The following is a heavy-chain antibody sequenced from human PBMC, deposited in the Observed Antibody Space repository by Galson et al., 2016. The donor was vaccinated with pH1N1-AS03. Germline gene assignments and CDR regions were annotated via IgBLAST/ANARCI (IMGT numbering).Heavy chain of an antibody. D-gene: IGHD5-12*01. J-gene: IGHJ4*02. Sequence: SVKVSCKASGGTFNSYIFAWVRQAPGQGLEWMGRFIPVYDRTNYAEKFQGRVTITASYMEQRSLTSQDTAVYYCATYYENSGYALGFWGQGTLVTVAS. CDR1: GGTFNSYI. CDR3: ATYYENSGYALGF. CDR2: FIPVYDRT. V-gene: IGHV1-69*02.